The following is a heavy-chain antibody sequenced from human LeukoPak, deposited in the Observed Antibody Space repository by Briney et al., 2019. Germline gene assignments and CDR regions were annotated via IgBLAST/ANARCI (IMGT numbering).Heavy chain of an antibody. CDR3: ARDKRERTYYYGSGSYLNWFDP. J-gene: IGHJ5*02. Sequence: GASVKVSCKASGYTFTSYDINWVRQATGQGLEWMGWMNPNSGTTGYAQKFQGRVTMTRDTSISTAYMELSSLRSEDTAVYYCARDKRERTYYYGSGSYLNWFDPWGQGTLVTVSS. D-gene: IGHD3-10*01. CDR1: GYTFTSYD. CDR2: MNPNSGTT. V-gene: IGHV1-8*01.